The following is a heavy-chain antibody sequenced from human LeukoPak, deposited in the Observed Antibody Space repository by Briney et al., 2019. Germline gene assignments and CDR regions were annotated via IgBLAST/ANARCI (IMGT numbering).Heavy chain of an antibody. CDR2: ISTTSTYI. V-gene: IGHV3-21*01. CDR3: GRGFALVPAGIPDY. D-gene: IGHD2-2*01. Sequence: GVSVTLSCAASGFAFSSYNMMWVRQAPGKGLEWVSFISTTSTYIYYADSVKGRFTVSRDNANHTLYLQMNSLRAEDTAVYYCGRGFALVPAGIPDYWGQGTLVTVSS. J-gene: IGHJ4*02. CDR1: GFAFSSYN.